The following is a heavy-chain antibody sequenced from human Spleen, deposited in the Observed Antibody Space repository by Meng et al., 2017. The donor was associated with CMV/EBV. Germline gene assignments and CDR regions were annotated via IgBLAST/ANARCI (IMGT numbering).Heavy chain of an antibody. CDR1: GDSISIYY. D-gene: IGHD4-17*01. CDR2: IYSGGTI. Sequence: QGQLQESGPGLVNPSETLSLTCTVSGDSISIYYWTWIRQPAGKGLEWIGRIYSGGTINYNRSLKSRVSMSVDTSKNQFSLKLSSVTAADTAVYYCARGYGEIDYWGQGALVTVSS. CDR3: ARGYGEIDY. V-gene: IGHV4-4*07. J-gene: IGHJ4*02.